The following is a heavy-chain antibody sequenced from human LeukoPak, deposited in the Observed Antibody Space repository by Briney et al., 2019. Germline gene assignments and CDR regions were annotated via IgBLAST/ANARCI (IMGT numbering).Heavy chain of an antibody. CDR1: GFTFSSYG. J-gene: IGHJ4*02. V-gene: IGHV3-23*01. D-gene: IGHD2-21*02. CDR3: ARDGSRGNLVTAPDF. CDR2: ISGSGGST. Sequence: GGSLRLSCAASGFTFSSYGMSWVRQAPGKGLEWVSAISGSGGSTYYADSVKGRFTISRDNSKNTLYLQMNSLRAEDTAVYYCARDGSRGNLVTAPDFWGQGTLVTVSS.